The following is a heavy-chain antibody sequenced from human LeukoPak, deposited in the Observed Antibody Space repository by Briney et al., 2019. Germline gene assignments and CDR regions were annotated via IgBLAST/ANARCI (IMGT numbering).Heavy chain of an antibody. CDR1: GYTFTSYD. CDR2: MNPNSGNT. D-gene: IGHD6-6*01. V-gene: IGHV1-8*01. CDR3: ARWYSSSYSLPEYYYYYYMDV. J-gene: IGHJ6*03. Sequence: ASVKVSCKASGYTFTSYDINWVRQATGQGLEWVGWMNPNSGNTGYAQKFQGRVTMTRNTSISTAYMELSSLRSEDTAVYYCARWYSSSYSLPEYYYYYYMDVWGKGTTVTVSS.